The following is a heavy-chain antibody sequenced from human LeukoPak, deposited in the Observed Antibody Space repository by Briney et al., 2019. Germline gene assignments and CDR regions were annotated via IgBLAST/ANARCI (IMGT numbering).Heavy chain of an antibody. V-gene: IGHV4-31*03. CDR1: GGSISSGGYY. CDR2: IYYSGST. Sequence: SETLSLTCTVSGGSISSGGYYWSWIRQHPGKGLEWIGYIYYSGSTHYNPSLKSRVTISVDTSKNQFPLKLSSVTAADTAVYYCARDKRAMVRGVILGAFDIWGQGTMVTVSS. J-gene: IGHJ3*02. D-gene: IGHD3-10*01. CDR3: ARDKRAMVRGVILGAFDI.